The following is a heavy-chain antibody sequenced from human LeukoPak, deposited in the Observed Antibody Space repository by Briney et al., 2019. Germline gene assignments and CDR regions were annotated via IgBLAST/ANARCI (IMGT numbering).Heavy chain of an antibody. CDR3: ARTPTVWGSYRYTSDY. J-gene: IGHJ4*02. CDR1: GGSISSGDYY. CDR2: IYYSGST. D-gene: IGHD3-16*02. Sequence: SQTLSLTCTVSGGSISSGDYYSSWIRQPPGKGLEWIGYIYYSGSTYYNPSLKSRVTISVDTSKNQFSLKLSSVTAADTAVYYCARTPTVWGSYRYTSDYWGQGTLVTVSS. V-gene: IGHV4-30-4*08.